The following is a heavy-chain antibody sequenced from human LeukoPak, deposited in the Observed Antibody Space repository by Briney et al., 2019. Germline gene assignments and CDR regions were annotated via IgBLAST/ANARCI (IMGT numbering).Heavy chain of an antibody. CDR1: GASISSYY. D-gene: IGHD3-22*01. J-gene: IGHJ4*02. CDR2: IYTTGST. Sequence: SETLSLTCTVSGASISSYYWSWTRQPAGRGLEWIGRIYTTGSTNYNPSLKSRVTMSVDTSKNQFSLKLTSVTAADTAVYYCARDGDSRDWGQGTLVTVSS. CDR3: ARDGDSRD. V-gene: IGHV4-4*07.